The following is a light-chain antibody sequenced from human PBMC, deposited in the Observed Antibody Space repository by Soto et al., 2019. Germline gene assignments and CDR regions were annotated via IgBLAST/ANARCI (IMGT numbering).Light chain of an antibody. Sequence: AIQMTQSPSSLSASLGDRVTITCRASQGIRNDLGWYQQKPGKAPRLLIYAASSLQSGVPSKFSGSGSGTDFTLTINSLQPEDFATYYCLQDYSYPWTFGQGTKVEI. CDR1: QGIRND. CDR3: LQDYSYPWT. CDR2: AAS. J-gene: IGKJ1*01. V-gene: IGKV1-6*01.